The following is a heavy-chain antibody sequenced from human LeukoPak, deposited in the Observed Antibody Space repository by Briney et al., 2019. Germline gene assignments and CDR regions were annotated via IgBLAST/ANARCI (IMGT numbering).Heavy chain of an antibody. CDR3: ARGLRRGMLGVVEYYFDY. CDR1: GASINSHY. D-gene: IGHD3-3*01. Sequence: PSETLSLTCTISGASINSHYWSWIRQPPGKGLEWIGYIYYSGITDYNPSLKSRVTISVDRSKNQFSLKLSSVTAADTAVYYCARGLRRGMLGVVEYYFDYWGQGTLVTVSS. CDR2: IYYSGIT. V-gene: IGHV4-59*11. J-gene: IGHJ4*02.